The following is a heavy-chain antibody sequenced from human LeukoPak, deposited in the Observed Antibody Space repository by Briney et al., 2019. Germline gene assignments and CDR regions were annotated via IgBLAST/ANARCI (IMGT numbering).Heavy chain of an antibody. D-gene: IGHD3-9*01. CDR1: GFTFSSYG. V-gene: IGHV3-33*06. CDR3: AKGYSEDILSYFDY. J-gene: IGHJ4*02. CDR2: IWYDGSNK. Sequence: PGGSLRLSCGASGFTFSSYGMHWVRQAPGKGLEWVAVIWYDGSNKYYADSVKGRFTISRDNSKNTLYLQMNSLRAEDTAVYYCAKGYSEDILSYFDYWGQRTLVTVSS.